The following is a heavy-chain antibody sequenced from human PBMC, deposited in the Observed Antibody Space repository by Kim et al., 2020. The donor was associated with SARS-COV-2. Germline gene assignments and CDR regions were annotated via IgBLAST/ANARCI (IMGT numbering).Heavy chain of an antibody. CDR2: ISSYNGYT. D-gene: IGHD1-26*01. CDR3: ARYSGVSYFGDFDS. J-gene: IGHJ4*02. Sequence: ASVKVSCKASGYTFTRYGISWLRQPPGQELEWMACISSYNGYTNSAQKLQDRVTMPTDTSTSTAYMKLRSLRSDDTAVYYCARYSGVSYFGDFDSWGQGTGVTVSS. V-gene: IGHV1-18*01. CDR1: GYTFTRYG.